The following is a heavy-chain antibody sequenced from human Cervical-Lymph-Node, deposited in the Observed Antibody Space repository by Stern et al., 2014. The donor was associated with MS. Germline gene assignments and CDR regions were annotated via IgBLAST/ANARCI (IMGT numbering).Heavy chain of an antibody. Sequence: QVQLVESGAAVKNPGASVKVSCKVSGYTFSPYGISWVRPAPGQGLEWLGWIRGSGGDTNFLQKLQGKVTISPDTSTRTPYMELRRLRGDDTDVYFCARDEIALAGVDYQTKDGWGQGTTVTVSS. CDR2: IRGSGGDT. CDR3: ARDEIALAGVDYQTKDG. D-gene: IGHD6-19*01. J-gene: IGHJ6*02. CDR1: GYTFSPYG. V-gene: IGHV1-18*01.